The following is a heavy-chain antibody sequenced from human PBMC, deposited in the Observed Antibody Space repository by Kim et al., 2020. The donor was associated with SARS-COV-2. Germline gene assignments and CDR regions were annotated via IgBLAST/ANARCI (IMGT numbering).Heavy chain of an antibody. CDR2: IKSKTDGGTT. V-gene: IGHV3-15*01. Sequence: GGSLRLSCAASGFTFSNAWMSWVRQAPGKGLEWVGRIKSKTDGGTTDYAAPVKGRFTISRDDSKNTLFLQMNSLKTEDTAVYYCTTDRSQIRRQGGLGMAGIYFDYWGQGTLVTVSS. CDR3: TTDRSQIRRQGGLGMAGIYFDY. CDR1: GFTFSNAW. J-gene: IGHJ4*02. D-gene: IGHD3-16*01.